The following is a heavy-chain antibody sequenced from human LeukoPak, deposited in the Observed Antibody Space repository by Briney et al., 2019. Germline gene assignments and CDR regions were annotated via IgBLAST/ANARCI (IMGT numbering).Heavy chain of an antibody. V-gene: IGHV3-20*04. CDR1: GFTFDDYG. D-gene: IGHD4/OR15-4a*01. Sequence: GGSLRLPCAASGFTFDDYGMSWVRHAPGKGLEWVSGINWNGGSTGYADSVKGRFTICRDNAKNSLYLQMNSLRAEDTAVYYCARRAGAYSHPYDYWGQGTLVTVSS. J-gene: IGHJ4*02. CDR3: ARRAGAYSHPYDY. CDR2: INWNGGST.